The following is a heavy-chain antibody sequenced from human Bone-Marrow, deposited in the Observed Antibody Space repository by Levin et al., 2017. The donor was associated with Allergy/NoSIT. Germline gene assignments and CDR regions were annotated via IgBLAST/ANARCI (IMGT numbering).Heavy chain of an antibody. CDR1: GGTFSSYA. CDR2: ITPIFGAA. V-gene: IGHV1-69*13. D-gene: IGHD5-12*01. CDR3: ARAGGVASNSGLDY. Sequence: SVKVSCKASGGTFSSYAINWVRQAPGQGLEWMGGITPIFGAANYAQKFQGRVTITADESTRTAYIELTSLRSGDTAVYYCARAGGVASNSGLDYWGQGTLVTVSS. J-gene: IGHJ4*02.